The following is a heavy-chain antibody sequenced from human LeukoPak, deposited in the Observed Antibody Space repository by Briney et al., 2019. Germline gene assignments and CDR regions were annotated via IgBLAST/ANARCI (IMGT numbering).Heavy chain of an antibody. D-gene: IGHD2-15*01. V-gene: IGHV3-21*01. CDR3: AKGGGSCYYPTCVERKAGFDP. Sequence: PGGSLRLSCAASGFTFSSYSMNWVRQAPGKGLEWVSSISSSSSYIYYADSVKGRFAISRDNAKNSLYLQMNSLRAEDTAVYYCAKGGGSCYYPTCVERKAGFDPWGQGTLVTVSS. CDR2: ISSSSSYI. CDR1: GFTFSSYS. J-gene: IGHJ5*02.